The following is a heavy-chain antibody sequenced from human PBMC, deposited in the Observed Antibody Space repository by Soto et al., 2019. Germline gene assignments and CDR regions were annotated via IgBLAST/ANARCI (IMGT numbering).Heavy chain of an antibody. CDR3: VEGWNDF. Sequence: HLVESGGDLVKPGGSLRLSCAASGFMFSSAWMSWVRQAPGKGLEWVGRIKSKRDGGTTDYAPPVKGRFVISRDDSKNTLYLQMNSLKTADTAVYYCVEGWNDFWGQGTLVAVSS. CDR1: GFMFSSAW. D-gene: IGHD1-1*01. J-gene: IGHJ4*02. CDR2: IKSKRDGGTT. V-gene: IGHV3-15*01.